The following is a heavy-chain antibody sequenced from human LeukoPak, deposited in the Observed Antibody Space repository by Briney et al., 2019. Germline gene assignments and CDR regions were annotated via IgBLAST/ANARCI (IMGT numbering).Heavy chain of an antibody. CDR2: ISSGSKYI. Sequence: PGGSLTLSCAASGFTFSSYSMNWVRQAPGSGLEWVSSISSGSKYIYNADSLKGRFAISRDNAKSSLYLQINSLRVDDTAVYYCARVLSYSYGSMDFWGQGTLVIVSS. V-gene: IGHV3-21*01. D-gene: IGHD5-18*01. CDR3: ARVLSYSYGSMDF. J-gene: IGHJ4*02. CDR1: GFTFSSYS.